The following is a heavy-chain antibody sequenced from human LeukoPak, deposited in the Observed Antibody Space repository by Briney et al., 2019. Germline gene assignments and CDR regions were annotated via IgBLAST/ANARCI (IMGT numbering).Heavy chain of an antibody. D-gene: IGHD1-26*01. CDR2: INHSGST. V-gene: IGHV4-34*01. Sequence: SETLSLTCAVYGGSFSGYYWSWIRQPPGKGLEWIGEINHSGSTNYNPSLKSRVTISVDTSKNQFSLKLSSVTAADTAVYYCARLSGSYYPFSLGFDYWGQGTLVTVSS. J-gene: IGHJ4*02. CDR3: ARLSGSYYPFSLGFDY. CDR1: GGSFSGYY.